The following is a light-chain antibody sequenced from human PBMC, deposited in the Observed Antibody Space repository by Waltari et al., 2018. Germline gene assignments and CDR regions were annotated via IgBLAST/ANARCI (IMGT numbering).Light chain of an antibody. J-gene: IGLJ1*01. CDR2: EVN. CDR3: CSYAGNSIYV. Sequence: QSALTQPASVSGSPGQSITPSCTGTSSDVGSYNLLPWYLLRPGKAPRLMIYEVNKRPSGVSNRFSGSKSGNTASLTISGLQAEDEADYHCCSYAGNSIYVFGTGTKVTVL. CDR1: SSDVGSYNL. V-gene: IGLV2-23*02.